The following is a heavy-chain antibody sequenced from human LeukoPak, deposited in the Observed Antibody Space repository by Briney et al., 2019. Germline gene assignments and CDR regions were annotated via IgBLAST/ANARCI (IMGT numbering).Heavy chain of an antibody. Sequence: SETLSLTCTVSGGSISSYYWSWIRQPPGKGLEWIGYIYYSGSTNYNPSLKSRVTISVDTSKNQFSLKLSSVTAADTAVYYCARGTVLEPLLPPTFDYWGQGTLVTVSS. CDR2: IYYSGST. CDR1: GGSISSYY. D-gene: IGHD1-14*01. J-gene: IGHJ4*02. V-gene: IGHV4-59*01. CDR3: ARGTVLEPLLPPTFDY.